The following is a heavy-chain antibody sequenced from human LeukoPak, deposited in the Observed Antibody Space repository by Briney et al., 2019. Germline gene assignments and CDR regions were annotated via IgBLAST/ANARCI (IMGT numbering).Heavy chain of an antibody. V-gene: IGHV4-59*01. CDR3: AGRSWYPHFEH. Sequence: RPSETLSLTCTVSGGAINTYYWSWIRQPPGKGLEWIAYIYYSGSTYYNPSLKRRVTISVDTSKYQFSLNLTSVTAADTAVYYCAGRSWYPHFEHWGQGALVTVSS. CDR2: IYYSGST. J-gene: IGHJ4*02. D-gene: IGHD6-13*01. CDR1: GGAINTYY.